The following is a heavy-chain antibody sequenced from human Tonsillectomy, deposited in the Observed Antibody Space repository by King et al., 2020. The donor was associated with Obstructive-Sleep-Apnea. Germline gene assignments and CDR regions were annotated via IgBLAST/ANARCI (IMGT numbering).Heavy chain of an antibody. J-gene: IGHJ4*02. CDR3: ARVPLLDSTIFK. Sequence: LQLQESGPGLVKPSETLSLTCTVSGGSISSSGYYWGWIRQPPGKGLEWIGSIYYSGSTYYNPSLKSRVTISVDTSKNQFSLKLSSVTAADTAVYYCARVPLLDSTIFKWGQGTLGTVSS. CDR1: GGSISSSGYY. CDR2: IYYSGST. D-gene: IGHD6-13*01. V-gene: IGHV4-39*07.